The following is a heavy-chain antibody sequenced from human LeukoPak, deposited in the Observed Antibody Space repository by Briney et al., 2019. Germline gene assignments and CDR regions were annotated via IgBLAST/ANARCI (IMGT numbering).Heavy chain of an antibody. CDR2: MNPNSGNS. D-gene: IGHD1-26*01. V-gene: IGHV1-8*03. J-gene: IGHJ3*02. Sequence: ASVTASCKASGYTFTNYDVNWVRQATGQGLEWMGWMNPNSGNSGYAQKFQGRVTITRNTSMNTAYMELSSLRSEDTAVYYCARDGSNGFSGSYGHAFDIWGQGTMVTVSS. CDR1: GYTFTNYD. CDR3: ARDGSNGFSGSYGHAFDI.